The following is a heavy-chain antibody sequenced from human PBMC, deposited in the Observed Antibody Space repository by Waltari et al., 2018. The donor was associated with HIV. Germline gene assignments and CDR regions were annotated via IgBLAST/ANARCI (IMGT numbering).Heavy chain of an antibody. D-gene: IGHD1-26*01. CDR2: IRSKSDGGTT. CDR3: TTFEMGSTRNY. CDR1: GITFKNAW. J-gene: IGHJ4*02. V-gene: IGHV3-15*01. Sequence: DVQLVESGGGLVKPGGSLRLSCAVSGITFKNAWLSWVRQGPGKGLQWLGHIRSKSDGGTTDYAAPVRGRFTISTDDLNNTMSLEMKSLKVEDTGVYYCTTFEMGSTRNYWGQGTLVTVSS.